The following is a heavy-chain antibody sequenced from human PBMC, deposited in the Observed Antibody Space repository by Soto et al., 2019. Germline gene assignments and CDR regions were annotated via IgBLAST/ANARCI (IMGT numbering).Heavy chain of an antibody. V-gene: IGHV5-51*01. CDR3: ARSRTYGGNSFDY. D-gene: IGHD2-15*01. CDR1: GYGFTSYW. J-gene: IGHJ4*02. Sequence: GESLKISCKTSGYGFTSYWIGWVRQVPGKGLEWMGIIYPGDSNTRYSPSFQGQVTISADKSITTAYLQWSSLKASDTAIYYCARSRTYGGNSFDYWGQGALVTVSS. CDR2: IYPGDSNT.